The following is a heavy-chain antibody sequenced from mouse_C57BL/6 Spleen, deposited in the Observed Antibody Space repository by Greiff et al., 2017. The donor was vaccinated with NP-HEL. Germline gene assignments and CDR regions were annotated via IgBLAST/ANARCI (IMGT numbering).Heavy chain of an antibody. V-gene: IGHV5-17*01. Sequence: EVQGVESGGGLVKPGGSLKLSCAASGFTFSDYGMHWVRQAPEKGLEWVAYISSGSSTIYYADTVKGRFTISRDNAKNTLFLQMTSLRSEDTAMYYCARSTMRTAWFACWGQGTLVTVSA. CDR3: ARSTMRTAWFAC. J-gene: IGHJ3*01. CDR1: GFTFSDYG. CDR2: ISSGSSTI. D-gene: IGHD2-4*01.